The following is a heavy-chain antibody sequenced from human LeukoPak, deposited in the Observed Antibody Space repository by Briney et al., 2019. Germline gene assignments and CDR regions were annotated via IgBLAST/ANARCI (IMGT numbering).Heavy chain of an antibody. J-gene: IGHJ3*02. D-gene: IGHD1-26*01. CDR2: IYHSGST. V-gene: IGHV4-38-2*02. CDR1: GYSISSGYY. Sequence: SETLSLTCTVSGYSISSGYYWGWIRQPPGKGLEWIGSIYHSGSTYYNPSLKSRVTISVDTSKNQFSLKLSSVTAADTAVYYCARGRSGSYGLGAFDIWGQGTMVTVSS. CDR3: ARGRSGSYGLGAFDI.